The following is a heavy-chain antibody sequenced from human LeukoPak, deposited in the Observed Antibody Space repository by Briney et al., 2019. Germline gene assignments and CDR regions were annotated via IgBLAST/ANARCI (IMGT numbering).Heavy chain of an antibody. Sequence: GGSLRLSCAASGFTFSNYGIHWVRQAPGKGLEWVAVIWYDGSNKYYADSVKGRFTISRDNSKNTLYLQMNSLRAEDTAVYYCAKDYRVDIVVVPAAGFDYWGQGTLVTVSS. CDR1: GFTFSNYG. CDR2: IWYDGSNK. V-gene: IGHV3-30*02. J-gene: IGHJ4*02. CDR3: AKDYRVDIVVVPAAGFDY. D-gene: IGHD2-2*01.